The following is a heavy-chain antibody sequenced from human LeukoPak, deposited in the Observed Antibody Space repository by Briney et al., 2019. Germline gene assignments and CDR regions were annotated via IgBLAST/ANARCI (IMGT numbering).Heavy chain of an antibody. Sequence: PGGPLRSSCAPSGFTFSIYAMTWFPQAPGRGLEGVSGISDSGRNTYYSDSVKGRFTISRDNSESTVYLQMNSLTAEDTAQYYCATGCVGSPNCQTTGYDHWGQGTLVTVSS. CDR2: ISDSGRNT. CDR1: GFTFSIYA. J-gene: IGHJ4*02. V-gene: IGHV3-23*01. CDR3: ATGCVGSPNCQTTGYDH. D-gene: IGHD2-2*01.